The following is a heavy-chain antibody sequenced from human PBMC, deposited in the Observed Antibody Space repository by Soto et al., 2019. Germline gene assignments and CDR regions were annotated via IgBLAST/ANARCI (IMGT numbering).Heavy chain of an antibody. CDR3: ASAVVAARHPFHDAFDI. D-gene: IGHD6-6*01. V-gene: IGHV1-69*01. J-gene: IGHJ3*02. Sequence: QVQLVQSGAEVKKPGSSVKVSCKASGGTFSSYAISWVRQAPGQGLEWMGGIIPIFGTANYAQKFQGRVTITADESTSTAYMELSSLRSEDTAVYYCASAVVAARHPFHDAFDIWGQGTMVTVSS. CDR2: IIPIFGTA. CDR1: GGTFSSYA.